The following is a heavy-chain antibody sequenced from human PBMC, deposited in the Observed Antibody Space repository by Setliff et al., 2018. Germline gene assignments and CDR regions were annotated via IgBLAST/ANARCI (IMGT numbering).Heavy chain of an antibody. CDR1: GGSITSGNNY. Sequence: SETLSLTCTVSGGSITSGNNYWSWIRQPAGKGLEWIGRIYSIESATYNPSLKGRVTISLDRSENEFSLNLTSVTAADTAVYFCAREPSPSDALDIWGQGTMVT. V-gene: IGHV4-61*02. CDR2: IYSIESA. CDR3: AREPSPSDALDI. J-gene: IGHJ3*02.